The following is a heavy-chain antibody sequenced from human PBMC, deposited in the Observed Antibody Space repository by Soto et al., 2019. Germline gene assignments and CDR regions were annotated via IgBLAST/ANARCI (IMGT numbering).Heavy chain of an antibody. CDR3: ARYLAVLPPSKRVVRATPSGFDV. J-gene: IGHJ3*01. V-gene: IGHV1-18*01. CDR2: ISAYNGNT. D-gene: IGHD2-15*01. Sequence: QVQLVQSGAEVKKPGASVKVFCKASGYTFTGYGSSWVRQAPGQGPEWLGWISAYNGNTTYAQKFQGRVTMTTDTSSSTGTMGLRRFMSDDTAVYYCARYLAVLPPSKRVVRATPSGFDVLGQWIRVTVSS. CDR1: GYTFTGYG.